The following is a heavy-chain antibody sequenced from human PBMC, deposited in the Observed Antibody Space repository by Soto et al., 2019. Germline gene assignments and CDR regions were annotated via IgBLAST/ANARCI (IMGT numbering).Heavy chain of an antibody. Sequence: ASVKVSCKASGGTFSSYAISWVRQAPGQGLEWMGGIIPIFGTANYAQKFQGRVTITADESTSTAYMELSSLRSEDTAVYYCARQTTVTNNYYYYGMDVWGQGTTVTVSS. V-gene: IGHV1-69*13. CDR3: ARQTTVTNNYYYYGMDV. CDR2: IIPIFGTA. D-gene: IGHD4-17*01. J-gene: IGHJ6*02. CDR1: GGTFSSYA.